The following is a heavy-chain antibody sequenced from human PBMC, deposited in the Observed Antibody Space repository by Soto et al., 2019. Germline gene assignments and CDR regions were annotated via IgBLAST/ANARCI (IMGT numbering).Heavy chain of an antibody. CDR2: IWYDGSNK. CDR3: ARGPDNLIWFGGFDY. D-gene: IGHD3-10*01. V-gene: IGHV3-33*08. CDR1: EVTRTSFG. J-gene: IGHJ4*02. Sequence: RDPSAVAEVTRTSFGRHRIRKDPGKGLEWVAVIWYDGSNKYYADSVKGRFTISRDNSKNTLYLQMNSLRAEDTAVYYCARGPDNLIWFGGFDYWGQGTLVTVPS.